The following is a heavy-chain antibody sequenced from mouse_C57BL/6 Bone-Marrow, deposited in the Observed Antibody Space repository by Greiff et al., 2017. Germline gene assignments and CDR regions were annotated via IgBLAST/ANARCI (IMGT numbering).Heavy chain of an antibody. Sequence: QVHVKQSGAELAKPGASVKLSCKASGYTFTSYWMHWVKQRPGQGLEWIGYINPRSGYTKYNQKFKDKATLTAEKSSSTAYMQLSSLTYEDSTVYYCARSRYGSIFDYWGQGTTLTVSS. J-gene: IGHJ2*01. CDR3: ARSRYGSIFDY. V-gene: IGHV1-7*01. CDR1: GYTFTSYW. CDR2: INPRSGYT. D-gene: IGHD1-1*01.